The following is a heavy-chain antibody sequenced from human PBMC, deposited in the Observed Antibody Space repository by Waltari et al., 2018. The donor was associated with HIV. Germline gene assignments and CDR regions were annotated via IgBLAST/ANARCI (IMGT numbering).Heavy chain of an antibody. D-gene: IGHD3-22*01. CDR1: GISFFNSYG. CDR3: ATDRRQGFYFDNFGERPFYS. CDR2: ISDDSTTL. J-gene: IGHJ4*02. Sequence: QVQLVESGGGVVQPGRSLRLSCAASGISFFNSYGMHWVRRAPGKGVEWVATISDDSTTLYYADSVKGRFTISRDNSKNTLFLQMNSLRGDDTAVYYCATDRRQGFYFDNFGERPFYSWGQGTLVTVSS. V-gene: IGHV3-30*03.